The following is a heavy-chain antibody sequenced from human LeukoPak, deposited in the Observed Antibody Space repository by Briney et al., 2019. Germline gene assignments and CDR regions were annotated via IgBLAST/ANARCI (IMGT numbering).Heavy chain of an antibody. CDR3: AKGAYYAD. Sequence: PGGSLRLSCAASGFTFSNSGMNWVRQAPGKGLEWVSTISGSCDSTYYADSVKGRFTSSRDNSKNTLYLQMNSLRAEDTAVYYCAKGAYYADWGQGTLVTVSS. CDR2: ISGSCDST. V-gene: IGHV3-23*01. CDR1: GFTFSNSG. D-gene: IGHD3-3*01. J-gene: IGHJ4*02.